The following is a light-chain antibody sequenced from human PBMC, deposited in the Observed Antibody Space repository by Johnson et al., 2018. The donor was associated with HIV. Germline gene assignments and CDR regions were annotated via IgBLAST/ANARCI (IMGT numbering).Light chain of an antibody. V-gene: IGLV1-51*01. CDR2: DNN. Sequence: QSALTQPPSVSAAPGQKVTISCSGSSSNIGNNYVSWYQQLPGTAPKLLIYDNNKRPSGIPDRFSGSKSGTSATLGITGLQTGDEADYYCGTWDSSLRFGFFGTGTQVTGL. CDR3: GTWDSSLRFGF. J-gene: IGLJ1*01. CDR1: SSNIGNNY.